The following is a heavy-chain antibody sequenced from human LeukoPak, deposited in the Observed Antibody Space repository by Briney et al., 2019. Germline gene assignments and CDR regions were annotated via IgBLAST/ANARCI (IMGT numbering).Heavy chain of an antibody. CDR1: GFSFNNFG. CDR3: AKSSYYDSSGFYREYYFDY. D-gene: IGHD3-22*01. V-gene: IGHV3-23*01. CDR2: ISGTGGST. J-gene: IGHJ4*02. Sequence: GGSLRLSCVASGFSFNNFGMSWVRQAPGKGLEWVSSISGTGGSTHYADSVKGRFTISRDNSKNTLYLQMNSLRAGDTAIYYCAKSSYYDSSGFYREYYFDYWGQGALVTVSS.